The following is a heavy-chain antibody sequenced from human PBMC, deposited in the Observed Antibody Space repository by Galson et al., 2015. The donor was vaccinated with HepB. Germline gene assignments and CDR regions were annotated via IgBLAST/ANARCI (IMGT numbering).Heavy chain of an antibody. V-gene: IGHV3-23*01. CDR3: ARASPYGTTWHGANDY. CDR2: IRGSNGDT. J-gene: IGHJ4*02. Sequence: SLRLSCAASGFTFNNHALTWVRQAPGKGLEWVSAIRGSNGDTFYADSVKGRFTISRDSSKSTLYLQMNSLKVEDTAVYYCARASPYGTTWHGANDYWGQGTLFTVSS. CDR1: GFTFNNHA. D-gene: IGHD1-14*01.